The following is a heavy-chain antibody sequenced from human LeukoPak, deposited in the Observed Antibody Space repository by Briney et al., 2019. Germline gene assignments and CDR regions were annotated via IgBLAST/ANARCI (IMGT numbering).Heavy chain of an antibody. CDR1: GGSIKTSRYY. V-gene: IGHV4-39*01. CDR2: IYYTGST. Sequence: PSETLSLTCTVSGGSIKTSRYYWAWFRQPPGKGLEWIGSIYYTGSTYYNPSLKSRVTISVDTSKNQFSLKLTSVTAADTALYYCARHTGYISGESSNYEDSWGQGTLVTVSS. J-gene: IGHJ4*02. CDR3: ARHTGYISGESSNYEDS. D-gene: IGHD4-11*01.